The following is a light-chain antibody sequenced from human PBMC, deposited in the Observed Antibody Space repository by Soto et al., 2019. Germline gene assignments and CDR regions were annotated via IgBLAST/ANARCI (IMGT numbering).Light chain of an antibody. V-gene: IGLV2-14*01. CDR2: DVS. CDR3: GSYTSSSPYV. J-gene: IGLJ1*01. Sequence: QSALTQPASVSGSPGQSITISCTGTSSDVGGYNYVSWYQQHPGKAPKLMIYDVSNRPSGVSNRFSGSKSGNTASQTISGLQAEDEADYYCGSYTSSSPYVFGTGTKLTVL. CDR1: SSDVGGYNY.